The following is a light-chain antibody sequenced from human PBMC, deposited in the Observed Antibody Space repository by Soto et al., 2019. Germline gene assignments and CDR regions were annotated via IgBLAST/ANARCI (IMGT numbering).Light chain of an antibody. CDR2: DAS. Sequence: EIVLTQSPATLSLSPGEGATLSCRASEGVTTYLAWYQQKPGQAPRLLIYDASNRATGIPARFSGSGSGTDFKLTISSLAREDFAVYYCQQRSDWPLTFGGGTKVEIK. J-gene: IGKJ4*01. V-gene: IGKV3-11*01. CDR3: QQRSDWPLT. CDR1: EGVTTY.